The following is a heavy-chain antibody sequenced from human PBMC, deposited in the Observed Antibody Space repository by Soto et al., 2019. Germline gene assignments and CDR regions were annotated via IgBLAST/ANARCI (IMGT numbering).Heavy chain of an antibody. J-gene: IGHJ4*02. CDR1: GDSISTFY. CDR3: ARGRTVRNYADDSSDYFYFFDY. Sequence: SETLSLTCTVSGDSISTFYWGWMRQSPGKELEWIGYVYYTGSTNYNPSPKSRVTISVDRSKNQFSLKLTSANAADTAVYYCARGRTVRNYADDSSDYFYFFDYWGQGTQVTVSS. CDR2: VYYTGST. D-gene: IGHD3-22*01. V-gene: IGHV4-59*01.